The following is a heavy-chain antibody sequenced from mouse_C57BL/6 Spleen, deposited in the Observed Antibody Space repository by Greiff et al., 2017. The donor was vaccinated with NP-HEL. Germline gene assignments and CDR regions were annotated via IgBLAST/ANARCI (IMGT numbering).Heavy chain of an antibody. Sequence: DVHLVESGEGLVKPGGSLKLSCAASGFTFSSYAMSWVRQTPEKRLEWVAYISSGGDYIYYADTVKGRFTISRDNARNTLYLQMSSLKSEDTAMYYCTSTNWDTRFAYWGQGTLVTVSA. J-gene: IGHJ3*01. D-gene: IGHD4-1*01. CDR3: TSTNWDTRFAY. CDR1: GFTFSSYA. CDR2: ISSGGDYI. V-gene: IGHV5-9-1*02.